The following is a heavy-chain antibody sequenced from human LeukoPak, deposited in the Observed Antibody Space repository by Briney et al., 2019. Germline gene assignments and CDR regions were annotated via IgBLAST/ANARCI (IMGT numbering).Heavy chain of an antibody. V-gene: IGHV1-46*01. J-gene: IGHJ6*03. D-gene: IGHD6-6*01. Sequence: ASVKVSCKASGYTFTSHYMHWVRQAPGQGLEWMGIINPSDGSTNYAQNFQGRVTMTRDTSSSTVYMELSSLRSEDTAVYYCARGGGSSSYYYYYYMDVWGKGTTVTVSS. CDR1: GYTFTSHY. CDR2: INPSDGST. CDR3: ARGGGSSSYYYYYYMDV.